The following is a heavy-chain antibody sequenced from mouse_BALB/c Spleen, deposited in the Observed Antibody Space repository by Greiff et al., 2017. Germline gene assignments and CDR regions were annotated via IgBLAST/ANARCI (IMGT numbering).Heavy chain of an antibody. CDR3: ARFGYGNYDDFDY. V-gene: IGHV1S56*01. CDR1: GYTFSSYY. Sequence: VQLQQSGPELVKPGASVKMSCKASGYTFSSYYIHWVKQRPGQGLEWIGWIYPGDGSTKYNEKFKGKTTLTADKSSSTAYMLLSSLTSEDSAIYFCARFGYGNYDDFDYWGQGTTLTVSS. J-gene: IGHJ2*01. D-gene: IGHD2-10*02. CDR2: IYPGDGST.